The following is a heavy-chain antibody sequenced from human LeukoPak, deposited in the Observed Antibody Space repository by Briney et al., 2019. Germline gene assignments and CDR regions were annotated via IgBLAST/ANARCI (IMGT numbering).Heavy chain of an antibody. CDR3: ARDRSIWYEEYYYGMDV. CDR2: IYTSGST. V-gene: IGHV4-61*02. J-gene: IGHJ6*02. CDR1: GGSISSGSYY. D-gene: IGHD6-13*01. Sequence: SQTLSLTCTVSGGSISSGSYYWSWIRQPAGKGLEWIGRIYTSGSTNYNPSLKSRVTISVDTSKNQFSLKLSSVTAADTAVYYCARDRSIWYEEYYYGMDVWGQGTTVTVSS.